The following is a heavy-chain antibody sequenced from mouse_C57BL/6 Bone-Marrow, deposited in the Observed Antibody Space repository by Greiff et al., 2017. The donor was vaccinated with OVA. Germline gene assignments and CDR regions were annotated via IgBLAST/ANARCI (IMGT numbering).Heavy chain of an antibody. V-gene: IGHV1-42*01. J-gene: IGHJ2*01. Sequence: VQLQQSGPELVKPGASVKISCKASGYSFTGYYMNWVKQSPEKSLEWIGEINPSTGGTTYNQKFKAKATLTVDKSSSTAYMQLKSLTSEDSAVYYCARSGYYGGFDYWGQGTTLTVSA. D-gene: IGHD1-1*01. CDR2: INPSTGGT. CDR1: GYSFTGYY. CDR3: ARSGYYGGFDY.